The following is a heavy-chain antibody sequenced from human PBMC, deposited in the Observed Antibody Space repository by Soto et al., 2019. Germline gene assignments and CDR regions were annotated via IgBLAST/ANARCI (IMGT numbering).Heavy chain of an antibody. J-gene: IGHJ4*02. V-gene: IGHV4-34*01. CDR2: INHFGSP. Sequence: QVQLHQWGAGLLKPSEILSLTCAVYNGSFMGYYWTWVRQPPGNGLEWIGEINHFGSPNYNPSLKSRVAISIDTSKQQFSLRLNSLTAADTAVYYCASLSGGRFLDKGDYWGQGIQVIVSS. CDR1: NGSFMGYY. D-gene: IGHD3-3*01. CDR3: ASLSGGRFLDKGDY.